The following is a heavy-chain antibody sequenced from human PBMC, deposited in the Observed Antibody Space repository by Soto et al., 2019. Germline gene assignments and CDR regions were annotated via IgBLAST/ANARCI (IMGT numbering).Heavy chain of an antibody. D-gene: IGHD3-10*01. J-gene: IGHJ6*02. Sequence: QVQVVQSGVEVRRPGSSVKVSCKASGDTFKNCVISWVRQAPGQGLEWMGGIIPLFGKTYFAQRFQGRLTINTDESTTTAYMDLSRLRSEETDTYSCAAKLGFGELSVVGSQGTTVIVSS. V-gene: IGHV1-69*01. CDR3: AAKLGFGELSVV. CDR2: IIPLFGKT. CDR1: GDTFKNCV.